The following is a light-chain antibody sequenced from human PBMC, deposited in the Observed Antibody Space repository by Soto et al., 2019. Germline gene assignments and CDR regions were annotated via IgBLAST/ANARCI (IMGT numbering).Light chain of an antibody. CDR1: QSVFSNY. J-gene: IGKJ5*01. CDR2: GAS. V-gene: IGKV3-20*01. Sequence: ESVLTQSPGTLSLSPGERATLSCRASQSVFSNYLAWYQQKPGQAPRLLIYGASSRATGIPDRFSGSGSGTDFTLTINRLDPEDFAVYYCQQFGSSPITFGHGTRLEI. CDR3: QQFGSSPIT.